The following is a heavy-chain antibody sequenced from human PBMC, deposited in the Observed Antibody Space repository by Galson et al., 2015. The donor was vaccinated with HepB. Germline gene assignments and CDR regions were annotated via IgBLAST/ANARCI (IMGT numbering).Heavy chain of an antibody. V-gene: IGHV4-34*01. CDR2: INRSGST. CDR3: ARGGSWHWRGSREPYGELLMPRGTFDI. CDR1: GGSFSGYY. D-gene: IGHD3-10*01. J-gene: IGHJ3*02. Sequence: ETLSLTCAVYGGSFSGYYWSWIRQPPGKGLEWIGEINRSGSTNYKPSLKSRVTISVDTSKNQLSLRLSSVTAADTAVYYCARGGSWHWRGSREPYGELLMPRGTFDIWGQGTMVTVSS.